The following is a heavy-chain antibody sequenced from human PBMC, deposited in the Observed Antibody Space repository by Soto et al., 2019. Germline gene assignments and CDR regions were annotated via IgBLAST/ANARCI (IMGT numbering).Heavy chain of an antibody. CDR3: AKTDSSGYYFYFDY. Sequence: PGGSLRLSCAASGFTFSSYAMSWVRQALGKGLEWVSAISGSGGSTYYADSVKGRFTISRDNSKNTLYLQMNSLRAEDTAVYYCAKTDSSGYYFYFDYWGQGTLVTVSS. CDR1: GFTFSSYA. D-gene: IGHD3-22*01. J-gene: IGHJ4*02. CDR2: ISGSGGST. V-gene: IGHV3-23*01.